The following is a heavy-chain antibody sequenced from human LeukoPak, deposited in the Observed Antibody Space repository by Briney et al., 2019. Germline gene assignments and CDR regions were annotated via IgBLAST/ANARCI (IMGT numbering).Heavy chain of an antibody. J-gene: IGHJ3*02. V-gene: IGHV3-23*01. D-gene: IGHD6-13*01. CDR3: AKEDWIAAAGTEIGIDAFDI. Sequence: QPGGSLRLSCAASGFTFSSYAMSWVRQAPGKGLEWVSAISGSGGSTYYADSVKGRFTISRDNSKNTLYLQMNSLRAEDTAVYYCAKEDWIAAAGTEIGIDAFDIWGQGTMVTVSS. CDR2: ISGSGGST. CDR1: GFTFSSYA.